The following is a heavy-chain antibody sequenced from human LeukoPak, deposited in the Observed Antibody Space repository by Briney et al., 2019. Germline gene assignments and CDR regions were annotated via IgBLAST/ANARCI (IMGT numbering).Heavy chain of an antibody. D-gene: IGHD6-13*01. J-gene: IGHJ2*01. CDR1: GGSIRNYY. Sequence: SETLSLTCTVSGGSIRNYYWSWIRQPPGKGLEWIGYIYYSGSTNYNPSLKSRVTISVDTSKNQFSLKLSSVAAADTAVYYCARVYYSSSYDYWYFDLWGRGTLVTVSS. V-gene: IGHV4-59*01. CDR3: ARVYYSSSYDYWYFDL. CDR2: IYYSGST.